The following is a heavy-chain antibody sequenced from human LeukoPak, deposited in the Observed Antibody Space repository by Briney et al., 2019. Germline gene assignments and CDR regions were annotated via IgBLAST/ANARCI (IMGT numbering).Heavy chain of an antibody. V-gene: IGHV3-23*01. CDR3: TRNSGWYGLS. CDR2: IDYDGGSG. D-gene: IGHD6-19*01. Sequence: GGSLRLSCTVSGFTLSSYEMSWISQAPGKGLEWVSSIDYDGGSGHYADSVKGRFTISRDNSNNTLFLHLNSLRGEDTAVYYCTRNSGWYGLSWGQGTLVTVSS. J-gene: IGHJ1*01. CDR1: GFTLSSYE.